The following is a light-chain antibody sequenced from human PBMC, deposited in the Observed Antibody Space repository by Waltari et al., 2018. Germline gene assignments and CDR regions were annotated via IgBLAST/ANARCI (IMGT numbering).Light chain of an antibody. CDR1: NSLLNSDDGYTY. CDR2: TLA. CDR3: MQRLEFPYT. Sequence: DIVMTQTPLSLPVTPGEPASISCRSSNSLLNSDDGYTYLDWFPQKPGQSPQLLIYTLAYRASGVPDRFSGTGSGSNFSLKISRVEAEDVGVYYCMQRLEFPYTFGQGTRLDMK. V-gene: IGKV2-40*01. J-gene: IGKJ2*01.